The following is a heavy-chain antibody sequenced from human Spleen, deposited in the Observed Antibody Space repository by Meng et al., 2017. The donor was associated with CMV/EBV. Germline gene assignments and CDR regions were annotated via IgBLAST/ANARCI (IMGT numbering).Heavy chain of an antibody. D-gene: IGHD6-13*01. CDR3: ARVPVAGAGKADY. CDR2: FSSGSNYI. J-gene: IGHJ4*02. V-gene: IGHV3-21*01. Sequence: GSGFTFSTHTMIWVRQVLGKGLEWVSSFSSGSNYIYYIDSVKGRFTISRDNAKNSLFLQMDSLRAEDTAVYYCARVPVAGAGKADYWGQGTLVTVSS. CDR1: GFTFSTHT.